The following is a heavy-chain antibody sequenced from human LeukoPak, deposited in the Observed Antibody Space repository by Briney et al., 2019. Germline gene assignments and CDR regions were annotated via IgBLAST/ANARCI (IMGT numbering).Heavy chain of an antibody. Sequence: SETLSLTCTVSGGSISSYYWSWIRQTPGKGLEWIGYIYYSGSTNYNPSLKSRVTISVDTSKNQFSLKLSSVTAADTAVYYCARHDRGSGWYSGNHNFDYWGQGTLVTVSS. J-gene: IGHJ4*02. CDR2: IYYSGST. D-gene: IGHD6-19*01. V-gene: IGHV4-59*08. CDR3: ARHDRGSGWYSGNHNFDY. CDR1: GGSISSYY.